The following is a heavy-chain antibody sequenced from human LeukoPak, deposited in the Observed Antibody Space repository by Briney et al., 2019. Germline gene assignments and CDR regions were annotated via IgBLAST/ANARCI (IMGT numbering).Heavy chain of an antibody. D-gene: IGHD6-6*01. J-gene: IGHJ5*02. CDR3: AGHSSSSDGWFDP. CDR1: GYTFTGYY. V-gene: IGHV1-2*02. Sequence: ASVKVSCKASGYTFTGYYMHWGRQAPGQGLEWMGWINPHNGGTNYAQKLQGRVTMTRDTSINTVYMELTRLTSDDTAIFYCAGHSSSSDGWFDPWGQGTLVTVSS. CDR2: INPHNGGT.